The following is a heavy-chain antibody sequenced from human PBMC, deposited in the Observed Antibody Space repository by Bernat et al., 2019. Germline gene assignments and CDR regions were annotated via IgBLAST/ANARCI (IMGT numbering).Heavy chain of an antibody. Sequence: VQLEESGGGVVQPGRSLRLSCAASGFSFSNYGMNWVRQAPGKGLEWVSSISSSSSYIYYADSVKGRFTISRDNAKNSLYLQMNSLRAEDTAVYYCARDEGYSYAHYWGQGTLVTVSS. CDR1: GFSFSNYG. V-gene: IGHV3-21*02. D-gene: IGHD5-18*01. CDR3: ARDEGYSYAHY. CDR2: ISSSSSYI. J-gene: IGHJ4*02.